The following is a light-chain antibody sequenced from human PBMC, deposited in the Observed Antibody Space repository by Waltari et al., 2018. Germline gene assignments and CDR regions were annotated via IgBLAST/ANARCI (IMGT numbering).Light chain of an antibody. J-gene: IGKJ1*01. CDR1: QSVGRS. CDR2: GTS. V-gene: IGKV3-20*01. Sequence: EILLTQSTGTLSLSPGERATLSCRASQSVGRSLAWYQQKPGQPPRLLIYGTSNMATGTPDRFSGGGSGTDFSLTISRLEPEDVAVYYCQHYVSLPVTFGQGTKVEIK. CDR3: QHYVSLPVT.